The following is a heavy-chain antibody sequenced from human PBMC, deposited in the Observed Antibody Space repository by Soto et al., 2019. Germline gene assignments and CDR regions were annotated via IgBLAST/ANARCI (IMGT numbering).Heavy chain of an antibody. D-gene: IGHD6-19*01. V-gene: IGHV5-10-1*01. J-gene: IGHJ6*02. Sequence: PGESLKISCKGSGYSFTSYWISWVRQMPGKGLEWMGRIDPSDSYTKYSPSFQGHVTISADKSISTAYLQWSSLKASDTAMYCCARIEVATSYYFYYGMDVWGQGTTVTVPS. CDR2: IDPSDSYT. CDR3: ARIEVATSYYFYYGMDV. CDR1: GYSFTSYW.